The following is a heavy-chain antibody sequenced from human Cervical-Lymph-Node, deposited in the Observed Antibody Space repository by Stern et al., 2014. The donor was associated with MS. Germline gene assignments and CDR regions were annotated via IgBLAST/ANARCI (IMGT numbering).Heavy chain of an antibody. Sequence: VQLVQSGAEVKKPGASVKVSCKTSGYIFTGYYIHWVRQAPGQGLEWMALINPNTGGTKYAQKFQGRVTMSRETSISTAYVELSSLTSDDTAVYYCARDQRGITIFGVVTDYYYLGMDVWGKGTTVTVSS. CDR3: ARDQRGITIFGVVTDYYYLGMDV. CDR2: INPNTGGT. D-gene: IGHD3-3*01. V-gene: IGHV1-2*02. J-gene: IGHJ6*04. CDR1: GYIFTGYY.